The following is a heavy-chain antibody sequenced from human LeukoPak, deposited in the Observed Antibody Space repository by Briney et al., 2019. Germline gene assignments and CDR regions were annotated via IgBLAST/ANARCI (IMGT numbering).Heavy chain of an antibody. D-gene: IGHD2-8*01. J-gene: IGHJ4*02. V-gene: IGHV4-30-4*01. CDR3: ARVDEIMSYYFDY. CDR1: GGSISSGDYY. CDR2: IYYSGST. Sequence: PSETLSLTCTVSGGSISSGDYYWSWIRQPPGKGLEWIGYIYYSGSTYYNPSLKSRVTISVDTSKNQFSLKLSSVTAADTAVYYCARVDEIMSYYFDYWGQGTLVTVSS.